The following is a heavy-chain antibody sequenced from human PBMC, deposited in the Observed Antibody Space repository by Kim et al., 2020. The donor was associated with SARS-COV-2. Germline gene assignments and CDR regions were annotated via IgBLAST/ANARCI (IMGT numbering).Heavy chain of an antibody. CDR1: GYTFTSYD. D-gene: IGHD3-3*01. J-gene: IGHJ6*02. CDR3: ARGRLKLPYYDFWSGYSDPYYSYGMDV. V-gene: IGHV1-8*01. Sequence: ASVKVSCKASGYTFTSYDINWVRQATGQGLEWMGWMNPNSGNTGYAQKFQGRVTMTRNTSISTAYMELSSLRSEDTAGYYCARGRLKLPYYDFWSGYSDPYYSYGMDVWGQGTTVTVSS. CDR2: MNPNSGNT.